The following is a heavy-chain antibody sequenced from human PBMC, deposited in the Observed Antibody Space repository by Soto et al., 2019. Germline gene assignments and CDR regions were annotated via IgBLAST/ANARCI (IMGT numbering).Heavy chain of an antibody. CDR3: ARGIYFGSARYYFDY. D-gene: IGHD3-10*01. J-gene: IGHJ4*02. CDR2: ISSSGDST. CDR1: GFTFKIYH. V-gene: IGHV3-64*07. Sequence: EVQLVESGGGLVQPGGSLRLSCAASGFTFKIYHMHWVRQAPGKGPEYVSAISSSGDSTYYADSVKGRFTISRDNSKSTMYLQMGSLRVEDMAFYYCARGIYFGSARYYFDYWGQGALVTVSS.